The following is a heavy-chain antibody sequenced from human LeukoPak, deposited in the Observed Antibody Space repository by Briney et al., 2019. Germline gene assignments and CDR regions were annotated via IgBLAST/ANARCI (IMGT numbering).Heavy chain of an antibody. J-gene: IGHJ6*02. CDR1: GVSLNKYF. Sequence: FETLSLTCAVSGVSLNKYFWTCIREAAGKGLEWIVRIYTSGATKYNSSLKSRVTMSVDTDKNQHSLKLNSVTAADTAVYYCAREQYSSPGRGMDVWGQGTTVTVSS. D-gene: IGHD3-22*01. CDR2: IYTSGAT. CDR3: AREQYSSPGRGMDV. V-gene: IGHV4-4*07.